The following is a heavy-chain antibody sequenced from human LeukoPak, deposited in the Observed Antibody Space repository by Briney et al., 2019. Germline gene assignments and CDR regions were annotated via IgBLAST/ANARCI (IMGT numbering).Heavy chain of an antibody. CDR3: ARGPPDGSGSYYPGAY. CDR1: GFTFSSYW. J-gene: IGHJ4*02. Sequence: GGSLRLSCAASGFTFSSYWMHWVRQAPGKGLVWVSRINSHGISTSYADSVKGRFTISRDNAKNTLYLQMNSLRVEDTAVYYCARGPPDGSGSYYPGAYWGQGTLVTVSS. D-gene: IGHD3-10*01. CDR2: INSHGIST. V-gene: IGHV3-74*01.